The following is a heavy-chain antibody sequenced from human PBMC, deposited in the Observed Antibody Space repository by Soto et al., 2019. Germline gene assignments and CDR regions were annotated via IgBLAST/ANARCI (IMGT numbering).Heavy chain of an antibody. CDR2: IVVGSGNT. CDR3: AAATSYSSGWYWFDP. V-gene: IGHV1-58*02. D-gene: IGHD6-19*01. CDR1: GFTFTSSA. Sequence: QLQLVQSGPEVKKPGTSVKVSCKASGFTFTSSAMQWVRQARGQRLEWIGWIVVGSGNTNYAQKFQERVTITRDMSTSTAYMELSSLRSEDTAVYYCAAATSYSSGWYWFDPWGQGTLVTVSS. J-gene: IGHJ5*02.